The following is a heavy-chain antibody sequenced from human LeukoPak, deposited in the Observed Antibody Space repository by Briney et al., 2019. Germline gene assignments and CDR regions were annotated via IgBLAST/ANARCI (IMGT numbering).Heavy chain of an antibody. CDR2: IIPILGIA. D-gene: IGHD3-22*01. CDR1: GGTFSSYA. Sequence: SVKVSCKASGGTFSSYAISWVRQAPGQGVEWMGRIIPILGIANYAQKFQGRVTITADKSTSTAYMELSSLRSEDTAVYYCVGSSDYYFHYFDYWGQGTLVTVSS. J-gene: IGHJ4*02. V-gene: IGHV1-69*04. CDR3: VGSSDYYFHYFDY.